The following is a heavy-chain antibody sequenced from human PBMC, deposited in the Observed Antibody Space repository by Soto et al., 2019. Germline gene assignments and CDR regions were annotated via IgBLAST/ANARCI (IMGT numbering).Heavy chain of an antibody. Sequence: SETLSLTCTVSGASLSIGPYTWGWIRQSPERGLEWIATISHLGATYYNASLANRVTISLDTFKKQISLKLTSVAAADTAVYFCVRLPNGWPNWVDPWGPGILVTVSS. D-gene: IGHD6-19*01. V-gene: IGHV4-39*01. J-gene: IGHJ5*02. CDR2: ISHLGAT. CDR3: VRLPNGWPNWVDP. CDR1: GASLSIGPYT.